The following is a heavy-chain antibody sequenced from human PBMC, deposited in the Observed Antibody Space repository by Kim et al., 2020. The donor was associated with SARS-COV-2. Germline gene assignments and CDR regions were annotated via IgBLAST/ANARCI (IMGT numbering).Heavy chain of an antibody. Sequence: GGSLRLSCAASGFTFSSYDMHWVRQATGKGLEWVSAIGTAGDTYYPGSVKGRFTISRENAKNSLYLQMNSLRAGDTAVYYCARVRSSGGSCYQYGMDVWGQGTTVTVSS. CDR2: IGTAGDT. CDR3: ARVRSSGGSCYQYGMDV. J-gene: IGHJ6*02. D-gene: IGHD2-15*01. CDR1: GFTFSSYD. V-gene: IGHV3-13*01.